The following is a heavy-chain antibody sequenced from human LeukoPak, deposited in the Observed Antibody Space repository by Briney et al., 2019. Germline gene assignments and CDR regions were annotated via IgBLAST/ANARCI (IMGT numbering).Heavy chain of an antibody. CDR2: VFRLQTERT. J-gene: IGHJ4*02. D-gene: IGHD2-8*01. CDR3: ARVLHAPYLIDS. Sequence: SETLSLTCTVSDSSITSTYYWAWFRQPPGKGLEWIATVFRLQTERTFNNPSLGSRVTMSLDPSHNQFSLNLTSVTAADTALYFCARVLHAPYLIDSWGQGTLVTVSS. V-gene: IGHV4-38-2*02. CDR1: DSSITSTYY.